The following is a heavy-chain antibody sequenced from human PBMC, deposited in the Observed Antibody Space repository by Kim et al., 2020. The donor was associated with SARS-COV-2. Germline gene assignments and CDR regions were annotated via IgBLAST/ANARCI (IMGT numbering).Heavy chain of an antibody. J-gene: IGHJ6*02. V-gene: IGHV4-39*01. CDR2: IYYSGST. D-gene: IGHD6-13*01. CDR3: ARTRSSSWYQLTDYSYGMDV. Sequence: SETLSLTCTFSGGSISSSSYYWGWIRQPPGKGLEWIGSIYYSGSTYYNPSLKSRVTISVDTSKNQFSLKLSSVTAADTAVYYCARTRSSSWYQLTDYSYGMDVWGQGTTVTVSS. CDR1: GGSISSSSYY.